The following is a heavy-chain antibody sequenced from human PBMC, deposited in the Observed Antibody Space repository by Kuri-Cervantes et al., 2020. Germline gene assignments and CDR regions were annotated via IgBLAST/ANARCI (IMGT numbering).Heavy chain of an antibody. D-gene: IGHD6-13*01. CDR1: GYTFNSFD. Sequence: ASVKVSCKASGYTFNSFDINWVRQAPGQGLEWMGWISAYNGNTDYAQKLQGRVTMTTDTSTSTAYMELRSLRSDDTAVYYCARLKLHGAAGFYYFDYWGQGTLVTVSS. CDR2: ISAYNGNT. CDR3: ARLKLHGAAGFYYFDY. V-gene: IGHV1-18*01. J-gene: IGHJ4*02.